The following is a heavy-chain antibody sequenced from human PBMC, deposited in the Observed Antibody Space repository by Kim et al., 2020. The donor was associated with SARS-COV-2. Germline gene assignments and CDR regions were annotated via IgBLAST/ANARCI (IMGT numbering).Heavy chain of an antibody. CDR2: IIPILGIA. Sequence: SVKVSCKASGGTFSSYAISWVRQAPGQGLEWMGRIIPILGIANYAQKFQGRVTITADKSTSTAYMELSSLRSEDTAVYYCARDLSQYCSSTSCYPTYWGQGTLVTVSS. V-gene: IGHV1-69*04. CDR3: ARDLSQYCSSTSCYPTY. D-gene: IGHD2-2*01. J-gene: IGHJ4*02. CDR1: GGTFSSYA.